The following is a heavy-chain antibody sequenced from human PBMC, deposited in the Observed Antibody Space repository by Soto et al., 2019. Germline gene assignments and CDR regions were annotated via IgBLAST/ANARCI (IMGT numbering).Heavy chain of an antibody. CDR3: ARESTTAVVNYGMDV. CDR2: INQNGRDK. V-gene: IGHV3-7*01. D-gene: IGHD6-13*01. J-gene: IGHJ6*02. CDR1: GFTLSNYW. Sequence: EVQLVESGGGLVQPGGSLRLSCAASGFTLSNYWMSWVRQAPGKGLEWVANINQNGRDKYYVDSMKGRFTISRDNAKELLYLQMNSLRAEDTAVYYCARESTTAVVNYGMDVWGQGTTVTVS.